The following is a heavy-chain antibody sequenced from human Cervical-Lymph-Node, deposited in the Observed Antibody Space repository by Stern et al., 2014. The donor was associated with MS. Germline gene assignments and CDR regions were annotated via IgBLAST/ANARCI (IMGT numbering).Heavy chain of an antibody. V-gene: IGHV1-69*01. CDR2: IVPIFGRT. J-gene: IGHJ5*02. CDR3: ATGERKYNWFDP. D-gene: IGHD1-1*01. Sequence: MQLVESGAEVKKPGSSVKVSCKASGGTLSSYAISWLRQAPGQGLEWMGGIVPIFGRTNYEQRFQGRVTITADESTNTAYMEISSLTSEGTAIYYCATGERKYNWFDPWGQGTLVTVSA. CDR1: GGTLSSYA.